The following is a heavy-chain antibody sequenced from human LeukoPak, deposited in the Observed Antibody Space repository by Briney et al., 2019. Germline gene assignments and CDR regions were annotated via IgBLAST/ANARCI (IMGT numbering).Heavy chain of an antibody. CDR3: ARDNSVGDTAWWFDP. CDR2: INPSGGST. J-gene: IGHJ5*02. D-gene: IGHD1-26*01. CDR1: GYTFTNYY. V-gene: IGHV1-46*01. Sequence: ASVKVSCKASGYTFTNYYMHWVRQAPVQGLEWMGIINPSGGSTSYAQKFQGRVTMTRDMSTSTDYMELISLRSEDTAVYYCARDNSVGDTAWWFDPWGQGTLVTVSS.